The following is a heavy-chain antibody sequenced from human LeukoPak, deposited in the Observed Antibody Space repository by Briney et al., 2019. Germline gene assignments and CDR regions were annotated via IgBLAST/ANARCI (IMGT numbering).Heavy chain of an antibody. Sequence: ASVKVSCKASGYTFTNYGISWVRQAPGQGLEWMGWISAYNGNTNYAQKLQGRVTMTTDTSTSTAYMELRSLRSDDTAVYYCARDHYLRSSRWRSSYYYIDVWGKGTTVTISS. V-gene: IGHV1-18*01. CDR2: ISAYNGNT. CDR3: ARDHYLRSSRWRSSYYYIDV. CDR1: GYTFTNYG. D-gene: IGHD6-13*01. J-gene: IGHJ6*03.